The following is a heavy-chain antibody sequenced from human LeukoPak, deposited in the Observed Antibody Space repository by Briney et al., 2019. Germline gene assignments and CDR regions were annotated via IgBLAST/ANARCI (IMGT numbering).Heavy chain of an antibody. J-gene: IGHJ6*03. CDR1: GGTFSSYA. CDR2: MNPNSGNT. CDR3: ARIYGSGSYVVYYYYYMDV. D-gene: IGHD3-10*01. Sequence: ASVKVSCKASGGTFSSYAINWVRQATGQGLEWMGWMNPNSGNTGYAQKFQGRVTMTRNTSISTAYMELSSLRSEDTAVYYCARIYGSGSYVVYYYYYMDVWGKGTTVTVSS. V-gene: IGHV1-8*02.